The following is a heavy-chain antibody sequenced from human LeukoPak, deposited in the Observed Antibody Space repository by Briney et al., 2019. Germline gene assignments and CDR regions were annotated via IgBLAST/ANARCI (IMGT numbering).Heavy chain of an antibody. D-gene: IGHD6-13*01. CDR1: GFTFDDYA. J-gene: IGHJ3*02. Sequence: PGGSLRLSCAAAGFTFDDYAVHWVRQAPGKGLEWVAGISWNSGSIGYADSVKGRFTMSGDNAKNSLYLQMNSLRAEDMALYYCAKDMRRLAAAGTSFDIWGQGTMVTLSS. CDR3: AKDMRRLAAAGTSFDI. V-gene: IGHV3-9*03. CDR2: ISWNSGSI.